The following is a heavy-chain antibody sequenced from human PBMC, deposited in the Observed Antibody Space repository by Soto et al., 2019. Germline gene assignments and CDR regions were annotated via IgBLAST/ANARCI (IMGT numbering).Heavy chain of an antibody. Sequence: PVGSLSLSFEASGFTFSSYWMSCVRQAPGKGLDWVANVRQDGMQKFLVDSVKGRFTISRDNAKNSMYLQMNSLRAEDTAGDYGVRDGSSGWHSAFWGQGTRVPVS. CDR3: VRDGSSGWHSAF. J-gene: IGHJ4*02. V-gene: IGHV3-7*01. D-gene: IGHD6-19*01. CDR2: VRQDGMQK. CDR1: GFTFSSYW.